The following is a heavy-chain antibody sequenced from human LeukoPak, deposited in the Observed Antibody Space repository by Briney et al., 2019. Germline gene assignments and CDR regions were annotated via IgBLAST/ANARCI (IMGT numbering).Heavy chain of an antibody. CDR2: IYSGGST. CDR1: GFTVRSNY. J-gene: IGHJ4*02. CDR3: ARDGRYGDHEGEDY. D-gene: IGHD4-17*01. Sequence: PGGSLRLSCAASGFTVRSNYMSWVRQAPGKGLGWVSVIYSGGSTYYADSVKGRFTISRDNSKNTLYLQMNSLRAEDTAVYYCARDGRYGDHEGEDYWGQGTLVTVSS. V-gene: IGHV3-53*01.